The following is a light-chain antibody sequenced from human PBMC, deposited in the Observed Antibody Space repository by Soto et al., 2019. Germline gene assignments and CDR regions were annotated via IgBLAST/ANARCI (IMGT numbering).Light chain of an antibody. CDR1: QSVDGK. CDR3: QHHNYCPPYT. CDR2: DVS. Sequence: EMVLTQSPSTLSVSAGERVTLSCRASQSVDGKLAWYQQKPGQSPRLIIYDVSTSVNDIPARFCGGGYATAVTNTNSTVPSEDAAVQYCQHHNYCPPYTFGQGTSLESK. V-gene: IGKV3-15*01. J-gene: IGKJ2*01.